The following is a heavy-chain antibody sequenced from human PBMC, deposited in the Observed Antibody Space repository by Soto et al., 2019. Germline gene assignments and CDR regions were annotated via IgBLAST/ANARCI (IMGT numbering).Heavy chain of an antibody. V-gene: IGHV4-30-2*01. J-gene: IGHJ4*02. Sequence: LSLTCAVSGGSISSGGYSWSWIRQPPRKGLDWIGYIYHSGSTYYNPSLKSRVTISVDRSKNQFSLKLSSVTAADTAVYYCVRVPDYWGQGTLVTVSS. CDR1: GGSISSGGYS. CDR3: VRVPDY. CDR2: IYHSGST.